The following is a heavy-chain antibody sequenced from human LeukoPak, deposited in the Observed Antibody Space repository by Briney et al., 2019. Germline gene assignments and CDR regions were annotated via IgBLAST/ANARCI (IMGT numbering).Heavy chain of an antibody. CDR1: GFTFSNYA. Sequence: GGSLRLSCAASGFTFSNYAMTWVRQAPGKGLEWVSSITDRGSDTYYADSVKGQFTISRDNSKNTLYLQMNTLRVEDTAVYYCAKGSRGNYDYWGQGTLVTVSA. CDR3: AKGSRGNYDY. CDR2: ITDRGSDT. D-gene: IGHD1-26*01. V-gene: IGHV3-23*01. J-gene: IGHJ4*02.